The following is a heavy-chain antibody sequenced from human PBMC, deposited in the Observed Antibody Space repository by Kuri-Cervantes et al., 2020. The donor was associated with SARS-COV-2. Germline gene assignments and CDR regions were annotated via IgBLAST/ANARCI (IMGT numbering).Heavy chain of an antibody. CDR1: GYTLTELS. CDR3: TRVRVWGSYRYKAGRFDY. D-gene: IGHD3-16*02. V-gene: IGHV1-24*01. Sequence: ASVKVSCKVSGYTLTELSMHWVRQAPGKGLEWMGGFDPEDGETIYAQKFQGRVTMTEDTSTDTAYMELSSLRSEDTAVYYCTRVRVWGSYRYKAGRFDYWGQGTLVTVSS. CDR2: FDPEDGET. J-gene: IGHJ4*02.